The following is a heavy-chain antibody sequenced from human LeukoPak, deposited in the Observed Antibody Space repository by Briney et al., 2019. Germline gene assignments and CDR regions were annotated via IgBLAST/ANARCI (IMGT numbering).Heavy chain of an antibody. Sequence: GASVKVSCKASGYTFTGYYMHWVRQAPGQGLEWMGWINPNSGGTNYAQKFQGRVTMTRDTSISTAYMELGRLRSDDTAGYYCARDLNPRTGYCSGGSCYSYYYYMDVWGKGTTVTISS. J-gene: IGHJ6*03. D-gene: IGHD2-15*01. CDR2: INPNSGGT. CDR1: GYTFTGYY. V-gene: IGHV1-2*02. CDR3: ARDLNPRTGYCSGGSCYSYYYYMDV.